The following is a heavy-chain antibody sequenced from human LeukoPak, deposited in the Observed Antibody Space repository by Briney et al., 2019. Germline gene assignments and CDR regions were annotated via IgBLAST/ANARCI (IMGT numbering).Heavy chain of an antibody. D-gene: IGHD3-9*01. CDR3: ARDWDYDILTGYYKGRYFDY. J-gene: IGHJ4*02. Sequence: GGSLRLSCAASGFTFSSYSMNWVRQAPGKGLEWVSYISSSSSTIYYADSVKGRFTISRDNAKNSLYLQMNSLRAEDTAVYYCARDWDYDILTGYYKGRYFDYWGQGTLVTVSS. CDR1: GFTFSSYS. V-gene: IGHV3-48*04. CDR2: ISSSSSTI.